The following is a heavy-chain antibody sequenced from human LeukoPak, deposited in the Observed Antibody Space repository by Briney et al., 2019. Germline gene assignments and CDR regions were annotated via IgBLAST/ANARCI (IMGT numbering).Heavy chain of an antibody. CDR3: ARGTILEPFDI. J-gene: IGHJ3*02. CDR1: GYTFTGYY. D-gene: IGHD3-3*01. CDR2: IHPKSGGT. Sequence: GASVKVSRKASGYTFTGYYMHWVRQAPGQGLEWMGWIHPKSGGTSYEQSFQGRVIMTSDTSISTAYMEVRRLTSDDTAVFYCARGTILEPFDIWGQGTMVTVSS. V-gene: IGHV1-2*02.